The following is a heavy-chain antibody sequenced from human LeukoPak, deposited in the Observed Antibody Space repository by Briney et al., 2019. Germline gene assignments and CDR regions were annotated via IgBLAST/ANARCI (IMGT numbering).Heavy chain of an antibody. Sequence: SVTLSLTCTVSGGSISSSSYYWGWIRQPPGKGLEWIGSIYYSGSTYYNPSLKSRVTISVDTSKNQFSLKLSSVTAADTAVYYCARVQFGTTLYYFDYWGQGTLVTVSS. D-gene: IGHD1-7*01. CDR3: ARVQFGTTLYYFDY. CDR1: GGSISSSSYY. CDR2: IYYSGST. V-gene: IGHV4-39*07. J-gene: IGHJ4*02.